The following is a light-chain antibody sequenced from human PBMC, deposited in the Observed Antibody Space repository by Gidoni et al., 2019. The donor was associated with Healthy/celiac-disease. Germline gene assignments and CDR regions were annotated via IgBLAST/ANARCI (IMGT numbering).Light chain of an antibody. CDR3: QQRSNWPPT. V-gene: IGKV3-11*01. Sequence: EIVLTQSPATLSLSPGERATLSCRASQSVSSYLAWYQQKPVQAPRLLIYDASNRATGIPARFSGSGSGTDFTLTISSLEPEDFAVYYCQQRSNWPPTFGQGTKLEIQ. CDR1: QSVSSY. J-gene: IGKJ2*01. CDR2: DAS.